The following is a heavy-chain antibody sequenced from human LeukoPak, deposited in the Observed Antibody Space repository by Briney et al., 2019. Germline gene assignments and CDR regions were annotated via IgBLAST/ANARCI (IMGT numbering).Heavy chain of an antibody. CDR2: ISGITTNT. CDR3: AKHLLVGGTRGAYAFDI. CDR1: GFTFSNYA. J-gene: IGHJ3*02. V-gene: IGHV3-23*01. Sequence: GVSLRVSCAASGFTFSNYAMSLVRLGPGKGLEWVSLISGITTNTYCADSAKGRFTISRDNSKNTLDLQMKSLRAEDTAGYYCAKHLLVGGTRGAYAFDIWGRGTMVTVSS. D-gene: IGHD1-26*01.